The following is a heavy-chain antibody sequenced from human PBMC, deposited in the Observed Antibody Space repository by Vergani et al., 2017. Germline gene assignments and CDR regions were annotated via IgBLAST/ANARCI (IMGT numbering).Heavy chain of an antibody. V-gene: IGHV4-34*01. Sequence: QVQLQQWGAGLLKPSETLSLTCAVYGGSFSAYYWSWIRQPPGKGLEWIGEINHSGSTNNNPSLKSRVTISVDTSKNQFSLKLSSVTAADTAVYYCARALTGSGWYYFDYWGQGTLVTVSS. D-gene: IGHD6-19*01. CDR3: ARALTGSGWYYFDY. J-gene: IGHJ4*02. CDR1: GGSFSAYY. CDR2: INHSGST.